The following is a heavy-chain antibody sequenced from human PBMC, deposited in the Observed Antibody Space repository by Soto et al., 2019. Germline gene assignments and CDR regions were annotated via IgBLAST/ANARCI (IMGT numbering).Heavy chain of an antibody. CDR3: ARDRGGDGMDV. D-gene: IGHD3-16*01. CDR1: GYTFSSYG. V-gene: IGHV1-18*01. J-gene: IGHJ6*02. Sequence: QVQLVQSGAEVKQPGASVKVSCKASGYTFSSYGISWVRQAPGQGLEWMGWISGYNGNTNYAQKRQGRVTMTIDTSTSTGYMELRSLRSDDTAVYYCARDRGGDGMDVWGQGTTVTVSS. CDR2: ISGYNGNT.